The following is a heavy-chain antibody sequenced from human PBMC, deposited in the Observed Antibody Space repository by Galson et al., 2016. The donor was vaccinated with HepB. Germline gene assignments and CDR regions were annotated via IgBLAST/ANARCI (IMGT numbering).Heavy chain of an antibody. CDR2: VSTSGSATTT. J-gene: IGHJ4*02. CDR3: ARDLPLLG. D-gene: IGHD2-15*01. CDR1: GFTFSSYD. V-gene: IGHV3-48*03. Sequence: SLRLSCAASGFTFSSYDMNWVRQAPGKGLEWVSYVSTSGSATTTYYADSVKGRFTISRDNSKNTLYLQMNSLRAEDTAVYYCARDLPLLGWGQGTLVTVSS.